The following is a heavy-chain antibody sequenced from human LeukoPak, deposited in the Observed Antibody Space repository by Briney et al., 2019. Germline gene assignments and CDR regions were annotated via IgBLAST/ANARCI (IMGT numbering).Heavy chain of an antibody. V-gene: IGHV3-23*01. D-gene: IGHD2/OR15-2a*01. CDR2: ISGSGGST. J-gene: IGHJ6*03. CDR3: AKVPAGEYYYYYYYMDV. CDR1: GFTFSSYA. Sequence: PGGSLRLSCAASGFTFSSYAMSWVRQAPGKGLEWVSAISGSGGSTYYADSVKGRFTISRDNSKNTLYLQMNSLRAEDTAVYYCAKVPAGEYYYYYYYMDVWGKGTTVTISS.